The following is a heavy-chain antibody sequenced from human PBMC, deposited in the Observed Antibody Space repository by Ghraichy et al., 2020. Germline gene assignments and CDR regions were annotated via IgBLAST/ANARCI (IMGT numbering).Heavy chain of an antibody. J-gene: IGHJ1*01. CDR2: IYWNDDK. CDR3: AHRRSSSRVRGYFQH. Sequence: SGPTLVKPTQTLTLTCTFSGFSLSTSGVGVGWIRQPPGKALEWLALIYWNDDKRYSPSLKSRLTITKDTSKNQVVLTMTNMDPVDTATYYVAHRRSSSRVRGYFQHWGQGTLVTVSS. CDR1: GFSLSTSGVG. D-gene: IGHD6-13*01. V-gene: IGHV2-5*01.